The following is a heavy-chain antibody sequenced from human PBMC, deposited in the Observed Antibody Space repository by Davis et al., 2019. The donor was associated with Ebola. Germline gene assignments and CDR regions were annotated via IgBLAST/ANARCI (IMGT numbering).Heavy chain of an antibody. CDR3: ARDSSSSWYGQNDY. V-gene: IGHV1-18*04. CDR1: GYTFTGYY. D-gene: IGHD6-13*01. J-gene: IGHJ4*02. Sequence: ASVKVSCKASGYTFTGYYMHWVRQAPGQGLEWMGWISAYNGNTHYAQKFQGRLTMTTDTSTSTAYMDLRSLRSDDTAVYYCARDSSSSWYGQNDYWGQGTLVTVSS. CDR2: ISAYNGNT.